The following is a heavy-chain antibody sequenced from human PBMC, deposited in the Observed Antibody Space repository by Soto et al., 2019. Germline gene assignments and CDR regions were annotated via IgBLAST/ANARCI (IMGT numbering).Heavy chain of an antibody. CDR1: GYSFTSYW. CDR2: IDPSDSYT. J-gene: IGHJ6*02. Sequence: GESLKICWKGSGYSFTSYWISWVRQMPGKGLEWMGRIDPSDSYTNYSPSFQGHVTISADKSISTAYLQWSSLKASDTAMYYCARLAMATRRGYYGMDVWGQGTTVTVSS. D-gene: IGHD5-12*01. CDR3: ARLAMATRRGYYGMDV. V-gene: IGHV5-10-1*01.